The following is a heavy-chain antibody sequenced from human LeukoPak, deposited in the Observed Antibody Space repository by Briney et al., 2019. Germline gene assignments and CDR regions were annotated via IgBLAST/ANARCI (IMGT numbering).Heavy chain of an antibody. Sequence: ASVKVSCKVSGYTFTDYFIHWVRQAPGQAPECVGWINPHSGGTNYAQKFRGRVTMTRDTSLSEAYMELSGLRLDDTAVFYCARVYMQYDGFDVWGQGTLVIVSS. D-gene: IGHD2/OR15-2a*01. J-gene: IGHJ3*01. CDR3: ARVYMQYDGFDV. CDR2: INPHSGGT. CDR1: GYTFTDYF. V-gene: IGHV1-2*02.